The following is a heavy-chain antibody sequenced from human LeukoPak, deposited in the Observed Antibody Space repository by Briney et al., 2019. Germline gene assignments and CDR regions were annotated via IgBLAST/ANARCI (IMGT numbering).Heavy chain of an antibody. CDR3: ARGGNYVDTAMIQVDY. J-gene: IGHJ4*02. Sequence: VSVKVSCEASGYTFSNYGISWVRQAPGQGLEWMGWISGYRGYTNYAQKAQGRVTMTTDTSTSTAYMELRSLRSDDTAVYYCARGGNYVDTAMIQVDYWGQGTLVTVSS. CDR2: ISGYRGYT. CDR1: GYTFSNYG. D-gene: IGHD5-18*01. V-gene: IGHV1-18*01.